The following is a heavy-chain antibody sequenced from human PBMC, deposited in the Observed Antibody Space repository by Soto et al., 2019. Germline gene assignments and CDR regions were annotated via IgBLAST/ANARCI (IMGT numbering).Heavy chain of an antibody. CDR1: GDSFNNDG. V-gene: IGHV1-69*06. CDR2: IIPHFGPA. J-gene: IGHJ6*02. CDR3: ARGDLLAWHNYFALDV. D-gene: IGHD3-10*01. Sequence: QVQLVQSGAEVKKPGSSVKVSCKASGDSFNNDGVNWVRQAPGQGLEWVGGIIPHFGPAKYPQKFQGRATITEDTPTNTVFMELLSLTSDDTAIYYCARGDLLAWHNYFALDVWGQGTSVTVSS.